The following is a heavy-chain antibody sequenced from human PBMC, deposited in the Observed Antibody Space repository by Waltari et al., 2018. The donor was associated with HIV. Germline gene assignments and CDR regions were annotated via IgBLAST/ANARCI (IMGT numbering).Heavy chain of an antibody. J-gene: IGHJ4*02. Sequence: QVQLVESGGGVVQPGRSLRLSCAASGFTFSSYGMHRVRQAPGKGLEWGAVIWYDGSNKYYADSVKGRFTISRDNSKNTLYLQMNSLRAEDTAVYYCARDPYYYDSSGYHGRFDYWGQGTLVTVSS. CDR2: IWYDGSNK. V-gene: IGHV3-33*01. CDR1: GFTFSSYG. CDR3: ARDPYYYDSSGYHGRFDY. D-gene: IGHD3-22*01.